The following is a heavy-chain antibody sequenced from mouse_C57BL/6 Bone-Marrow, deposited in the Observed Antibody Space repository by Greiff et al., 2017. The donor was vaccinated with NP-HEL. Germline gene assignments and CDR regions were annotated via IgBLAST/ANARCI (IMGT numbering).Heavy chain of an antibody. D-gene: IGHD2-5*01. CDR2: IDPSDSYT. CDR3: ARWTYYSNYGYFDV. V-gene: IGHV1-69*01. Sequence: GLEWIGEIDPSDSYTNYNQKFKGKSTLTVDKSSSTAYMQLSSLTSEDSAVYYCARWTYYSNYGYFDVWGTGTTVTVSS. J-gene: IGHJ1*03.